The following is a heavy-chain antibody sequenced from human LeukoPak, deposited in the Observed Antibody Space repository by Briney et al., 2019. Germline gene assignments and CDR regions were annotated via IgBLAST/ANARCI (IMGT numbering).Heavy chain of an antibody. CDR1: GGSISSYY. V-gene: IGHV4-59*01. D-gene: IGHD3-22*01. Sequence: SETLSLTCTVSGGSISSYYWSWIRQPPGKGLEWIGYIYYSGSTNYNPSLKSRVTTSVDTSKNQFSLRLTSVTAADTAVYYCARAAAWRLLSYFDNWGQGTLVTVSS. J-gene: IGHJ4*03. CDR2: IYYSGST. CDR3: ARAAAWRLLSYFDN.